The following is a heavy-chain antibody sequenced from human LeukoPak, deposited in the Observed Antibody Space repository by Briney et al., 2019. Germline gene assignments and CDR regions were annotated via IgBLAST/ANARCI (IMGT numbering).Heavy chain of an antibody. D-gene: IGHD3-10*01. CDR3: ARDPAPYYYGSGSYYRSLVDV. CDR2: IYYSGST. V-gene: IGHV4-30-4*01. J-gene: IGHJ6*02. Sequence: PSETLSLTCTVSGGSISSGDYYWSWIRQPPGKGLEWIGYIYYSGSTYYNPSLKSRVTISVDTSKNQFSLKPSSVTAADTAVYYCARDPAPYYYGSGSYYRSLVDVWGQGTTVTVSS. CDR1: GGSISSGDYY.